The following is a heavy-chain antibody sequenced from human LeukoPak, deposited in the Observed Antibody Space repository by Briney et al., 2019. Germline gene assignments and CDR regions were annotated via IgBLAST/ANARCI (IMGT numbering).Heavy chain of an antibody. CDR1: GGTFSSYA. V-gene: IGHV1-69*06. D-gene: IGHD3-10*01. CDR3: AREGGSGSYYFNWFDP. Sequence: ASVKVSCTASGGTFSSYAISWVRQAPGQGLEWMGGIIPIFGTANYAQKFQGRVTITADKSTSTAYMELSSLRPEDTAVYYCAREGGSGSYYFNWFDPWGQGTLVTVSS. CDR2: IIPIFGTA. J-gene: IGHJ5*02.